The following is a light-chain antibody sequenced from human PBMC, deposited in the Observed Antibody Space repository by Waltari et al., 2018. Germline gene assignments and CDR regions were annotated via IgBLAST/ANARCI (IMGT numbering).Light chain of an antibody. CDR1: QGGIDF. Sequence: IVLTQSPATLSLSPGDSPPLSCRASQGGIDFLAWYQQRPGQAPRLLIYDTFNRATGIPARFRGSGSGTDFTLTISSLEPEDFAVYYCQHRDRTFGQGTKVETK. V-gene: IGKV3-11*01. CDR2: DTF. CDR3: QHRDRT. J-gene: IGKJ1*01.